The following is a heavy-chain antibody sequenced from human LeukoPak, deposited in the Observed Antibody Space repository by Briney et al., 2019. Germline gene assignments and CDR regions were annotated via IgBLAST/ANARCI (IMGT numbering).Heavy chain of an antibody. D-gene: IGHD1-1*01. Sequence: PGGSLSLSCAASGFTFSDYYMSWIRPAPGKGLGWVSYISSSSSYTNYADSVKGRFTISRDNAKNSLYLQMNSLRAEDTAVYYCARDLDGVSFDYWGQGTLVTVSS. V-gene: IGHV3-11*06. CDR2: ISSSSSYT. CDR1: GFTFSDYY. CDR3: ARDLDGVSFDY. J-gene: IGHJ4*02.